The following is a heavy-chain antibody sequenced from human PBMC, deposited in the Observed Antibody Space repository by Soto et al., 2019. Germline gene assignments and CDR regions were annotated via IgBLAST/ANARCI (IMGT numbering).Heavy chain of an antibody. CDR1: GYTFTGYY. Sequence: QVQLVQSGAEVKKPGASVKVSCKASGYTFTGYYMHWVRQAPGQGLEWMGWINPNRGGTNYAQKFQVTVTMPRDTSISTAYMELSRLGSDDTAVYYCARDEVRWCGELLTRREQHNWFDPWGQGTLVTVSS. CDR2: INPNRGGT. CDR3: ARDEVRWCGELLTRREQHNWFDP. J-gene: IGHJ5*02. D-gene: IGHD3-10*01. V-gene: IGHV1-2*02.